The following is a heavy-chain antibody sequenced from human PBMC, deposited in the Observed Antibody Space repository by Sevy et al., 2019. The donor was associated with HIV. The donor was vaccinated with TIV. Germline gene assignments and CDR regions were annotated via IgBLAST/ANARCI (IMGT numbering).Heavy chain of an antibody. CDR1: GFSISTYA. V-gene: IGHV3-23*01. J-gene: IGHJ6*02. D-gene: IGHD2-15*01. CDR2: ISGRGGST. Sequence: GSLRLSCAASGFSISTYAMNWVRQAPGKGLEWVSAISGRGGSTYYADSVEGRFTISRDNSKNTLYLKMNSQRAEDTAVYYCAKAPPGHCSSGSCPRAYYFYGMDVWGQGTTVTVSS. CDR3: AKAPPGHCSSGSCPRAYYFYGMDV.